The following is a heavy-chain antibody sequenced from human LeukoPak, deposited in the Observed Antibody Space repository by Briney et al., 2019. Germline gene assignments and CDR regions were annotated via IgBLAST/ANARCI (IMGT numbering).Heavy chain of an antibody. CDR3: ARGLPPNYYYYMDV. CDR1: GFTVSNND. CDR2: IYSGGGT. Sequence: GGSLRLSCAASGFTVSNNDMSWVRQAPGKGLEWASVIYSGGGTYYADSVKGRFTISRDNSKNTLYLQMNSLRAEDTAVYYCARGLPPNYYYYMDVWGKGTTVTISS. V-gene: IGHV3-66*01. J-gene: IGHJ6*03.